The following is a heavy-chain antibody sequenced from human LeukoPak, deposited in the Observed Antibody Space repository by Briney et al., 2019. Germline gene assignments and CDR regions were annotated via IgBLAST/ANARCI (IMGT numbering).Heavy chain of an antibody. CDR2: ISSSSSYI. Sequence: GGSLRLSCAASGFTFSSYSMNWVRQAPGKGLEWVSSISSSSSYIYYADSLKGRFTISRDNAKNSLYLQMNSLRAEDTAVYYCAKSGSYNFDYWGQGTLVTVSS. V-gene: IGHV3-21*01. CDR3: AKSGSYNFDY. D-gene: IGHD1-26*01. CDR1: GFTFSSYS. J-gene: IGHJ4*02.